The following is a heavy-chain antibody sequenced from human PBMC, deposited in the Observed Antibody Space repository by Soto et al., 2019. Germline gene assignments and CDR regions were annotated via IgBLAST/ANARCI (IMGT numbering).Heavy chain of an antibody. V-gene: IGHV5-10-1*01. Sequence: PGESLKISCKGSGYSFTSYWISWVRQMPGKCLEWMGRIDPSDSYTNYSPSFQGHVTISADKSISTAYLQWSSLKASDTAMYYCATDPEITMVRGVTQDVWGQGTTVTVSS. CDR1: GYSFTSYW. D-gene: IGHD3-10*01. J-gene: IGHJ6*02. CDR2: IDPSDSYT. CDR3: ATDPEITMVRGVTQDV.